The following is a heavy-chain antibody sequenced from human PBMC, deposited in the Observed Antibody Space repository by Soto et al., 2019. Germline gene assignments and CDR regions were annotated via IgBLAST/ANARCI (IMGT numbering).Heavy chain of an antibody. D-gene: IGHD4-17*01. V-gene: IGHV4-34*01. CDR1: GGSFSGYY. Sequence: SETLSLTCAVYGGSFSGYYWSWIRQPPGKGLEWIGEINHSGSTNYNPSLKSRVTISVDTSKNQFSLKLSSVTAADTAVYYCARVHNYGPTYYYYGMDVWGQGTTVTVSS. CDR2: INHSGST. J-gene: IGHJ6*02. CDR3: ARVHNYGPTYYYYGMDV.